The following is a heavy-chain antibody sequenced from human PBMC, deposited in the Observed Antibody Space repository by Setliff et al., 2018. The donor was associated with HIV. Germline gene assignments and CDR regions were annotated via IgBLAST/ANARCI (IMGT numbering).Heavy chain of an antibody. D-gene: IGHD3-22*01. J-gene: IGHJ3*02. V-gene: IGHV4-59*08. Sequence: SETLSLTCSVSGTSIRGHYWSWIRQSPGKGREWIGNIYYSGNTNYNPSFTSRVTISVDTSKNQFSLRVNSVTAADTAVYYCARSLVPSGYYYGRHAFDIWGQGTKVTVSS. CDR1: GTSIRGHY. CDR3: ARSLVPSGYYYGRHAFDI. CDR2: IYYSGNT.